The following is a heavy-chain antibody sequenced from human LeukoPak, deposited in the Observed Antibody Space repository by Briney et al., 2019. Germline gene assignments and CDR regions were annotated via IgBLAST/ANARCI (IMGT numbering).Heavy chain of an antibody. CDR3: ARDPQSITMVREWFDP. CDR1: GYTFTGYY. D-gene: IGHD3-10*01. CDR2: INPNSGGT. Sequence: ASVKVSCKASGYTFTGYYMHWVRQAPGQGLEWMGWINPNSGGTNYAQKFQGRVTMTRDTSISTAYMGLSRLRSDDTAVYYCARDPQSITMVREWFDPWGQGTLVTVSS. J-gene: IGHJ5*02. V-gene: IGHV1-2*02.